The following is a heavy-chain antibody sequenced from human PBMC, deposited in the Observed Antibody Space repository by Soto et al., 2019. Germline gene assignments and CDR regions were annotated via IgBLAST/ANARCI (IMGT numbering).Heavy chain of an antibody. J-gene: IGHJ6*02. CDR1: GYTFTRYG. CDR2: ISGYNGDT. D-gene: IGHD2-8*01. Sequence: QGQLVQSGGEVKKPGASVKVSCKASGYTFTRYGISWVRQAPGQGLEWMGWISGYNGDTKYAQKFKGRVTMTVDTSTNTAYMELRSLTSDERAVYYCAKNGQPPYYYYGKDVWGQGTTVTVSS. CDR3: AKNGQPPYYYYGKDV. V-gene: IGHV1-18*01.